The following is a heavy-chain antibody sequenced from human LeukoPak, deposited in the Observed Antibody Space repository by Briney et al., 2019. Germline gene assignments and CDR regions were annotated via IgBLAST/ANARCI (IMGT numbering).Heavy chain of an antibody. J-gene: IGHJ4*02. D-gene: IGHD1-26*01. V-gene: IGHV3-21*01. CDR3: ARGLGAYFFDY. CDR1: GFAFRSYG. CDR2: ISSSSSYI. Sequence: GGSLRLSCAASGFAFRSYGMTWVRQAPGKGLEWVSSISSSSSYIYYADSVKGRFTISRDNAKNSLYLQMNSLRAEDTAVYYCARGLGAYFFDYWGQGTLVTVSS.